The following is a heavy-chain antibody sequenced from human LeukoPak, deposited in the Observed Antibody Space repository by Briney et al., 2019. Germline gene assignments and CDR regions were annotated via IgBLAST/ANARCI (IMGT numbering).Heavy chain of an antibody. D-gene: IGHD6-13*01. V-gene: IGHV3-33*06. CDR3: AKAPGYSSSWYQD. Sequence: GRSLRLSCAASGFTFSSYGMHWVRQAPGEGLEWVAVIWYDGSNKYYADSVKGRFTISRDNSKNTLYLQMNSLRAEDTAVYYCAKAPGYSSSWYQDWGQGTLVTVSS. CDR2: IWYDGSNK. CDR1: GFTFSSYG. J-gene: IGHJ4*02.